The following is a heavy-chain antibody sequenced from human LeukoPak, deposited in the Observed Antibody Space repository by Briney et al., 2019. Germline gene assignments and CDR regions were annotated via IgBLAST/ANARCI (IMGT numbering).Heavy chain of an antibody. V-gene: IGHV4-39*07. CDR1: GGSISSSSYY. CDR3: ASPKWGFWSGYLAY. Sequence: PSETLSLTCTVSGGSISSSSYYWGWIRQPPGKGLEWIGSIYYSGSTYYNPSLKSRVTISVDTSKNQFSLKLSSVTAADTAVYYCASPKWGFWSGYLAYWGQGTLVTVSS. D-gene: IGHD3-3*01. CDR2: IYYSGST. J-gene: IGHJ4*02.